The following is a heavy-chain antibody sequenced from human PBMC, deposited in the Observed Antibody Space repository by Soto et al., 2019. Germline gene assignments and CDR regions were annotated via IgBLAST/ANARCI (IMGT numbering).Heavy chain of an antibody. V-gene: IGHV1-69*13. D-gene: IGHD6-6*01. CDR2: IIPIFGTA. J-gene: IGHJ5*02. Sequence: SVNLSCKSSGGTFSSYSISWVRQAPGQGLECMGGIIPIFGTANYAQKFQGRVTITADESTSTAYMELSSLRSEDTAVYYCARRLVSKSTSWFDPWGQGTLVTVSS. CDR3: ARRLVSKSTSWFDP. CDR1: GGTFSSYS.